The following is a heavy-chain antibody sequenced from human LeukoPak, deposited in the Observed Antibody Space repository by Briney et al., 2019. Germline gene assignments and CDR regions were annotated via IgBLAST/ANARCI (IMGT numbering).Heavy chain of an antibody. D-gene: IGHD6-13*01. CDR2: ISSSGSTI. CDR1: GFTFSDYY. J-gene: IGHJ6*02. CDR3: ARDLDGSSWSQREFYYYGMDV. Sequence: GGSLRLSCAASGFTFSDYYMSWIRQAPGKGLEWVSYISSSGSTIYYADSVKGRFTISRDNAKNSLYLQMNSLRAEDTAVYYCARDLDGSSWSQREFYYYGMDVWGQGTLVTVSS. V-gene: IGHV3-11*01.